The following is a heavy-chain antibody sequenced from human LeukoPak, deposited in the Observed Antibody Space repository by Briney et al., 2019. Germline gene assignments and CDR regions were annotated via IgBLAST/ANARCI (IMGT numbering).Heavy chain of an antibody. V-gene: IGHV4-39*01. CDR3: ARIYGAN. Sequence: SETLSLTCTVSGGSIISSSYYWGWIRQPPGKGLEWIGSIYYSGSTYYNPSLKSRVTISVDTSKNQFSLKLSSVTAADTAVYYCARIYGANWGQGTLVTVSS. J-gene: IGHJ4*02. CDR2: IYYSGST. CDR1: GGSIISSSYY. D-gene: IGHD4/OR15-4a*01.